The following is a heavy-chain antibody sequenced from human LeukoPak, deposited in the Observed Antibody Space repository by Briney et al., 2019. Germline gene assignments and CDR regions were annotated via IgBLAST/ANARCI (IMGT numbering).Heavy chain of an antibody. D-gene: IGHD3-22*01. CDR2: IYYSGST. CDR3: ARHGPLYYYDSSGYSYYFDY. V-gene: IGHV4-59*08. CDR1: GGSISSYY. Sequence: SETLSLTCTVSGGSISSYYWSWIRQPPGKGLEWIGYIYYSGSTNYNPSLKSRVTISVDTSKNQFSLKLSSVTAADTAVYYCARHGPLYYYDSSGYSYYFDYWGQGTLVTVSS. J-gene: IGHJ4*02.